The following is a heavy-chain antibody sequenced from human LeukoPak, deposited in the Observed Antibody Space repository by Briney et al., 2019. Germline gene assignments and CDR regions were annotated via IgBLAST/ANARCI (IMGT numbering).Heavy chain of an antibody. CDR1: GFTVGSNY. CDR3: ARDWDEKYYYDSSGYYY. CDR2: IYSGGST. V-gene: IGHV3-66*01. J-gene: IGHJ4*02. Sequence: PGGSLRLSCAASGFTVGSNYMSWVRQAPGKGLEWVSVIYSGGSTYYADSVKGRFTISRDNSKNTLYLQMNSLRAEDTAVYYCARDWDEKYYYDSSGYYYWGQGTLVTVSS. D-gene: IGHD3-22*01.